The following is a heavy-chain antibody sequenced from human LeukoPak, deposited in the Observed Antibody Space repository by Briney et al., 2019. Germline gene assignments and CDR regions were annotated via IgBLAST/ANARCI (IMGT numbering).Heavy chain of an antibody. D-gene: IGHD3-3*01. Sequence: ASVKVSCKASGYTFTSYDINWVRQATGQGLEWMGWMNPNSGNTGCAQKFQGRVTMTRNTSISTAYMELSSLRSEDTAVYYCARKPLYYDFWSGSYYYMDVWGKGTTVTVSS. J-gene: IGHJ6*03. CDR3: ARKPLYYDFWSGSYYYMDV. CDR2: MNPNSGNT. CDR1: GYTFTSYD. V-gene: IGHV1-8*01.